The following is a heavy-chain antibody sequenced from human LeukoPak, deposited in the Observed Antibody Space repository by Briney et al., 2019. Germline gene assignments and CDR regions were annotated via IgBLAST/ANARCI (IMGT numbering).Heavy chain of an antibody. CDR1: GGSFSGHY. J-gene: IGHJ4*02. Sequence: SETLSLTCAVYGGSFSGHYWTWIRQPPGKGLEWIGYINHSGSTTYNPSLKSRVTISVDTSKNQFSLKLDSVTAADTAVYYCARYADRLFHFDSWGQGTLVTVSS. V-gene: IGHV4-34*01. CDR3: ARYADRLFHFDS. D-gene: IGHD2-2*01. CDR2: INHSGST.